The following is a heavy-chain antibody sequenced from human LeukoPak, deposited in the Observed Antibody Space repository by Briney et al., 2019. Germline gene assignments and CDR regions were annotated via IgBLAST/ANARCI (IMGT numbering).Heavy chain of an antibody. V-gene: IGHV1-18*01. J-gene: IGHJ6*02. CDR3: ARNNRYCDILTGYLNHDYYYYGMDV. CDR1: GYTFTSYG. Sequence: ASVKVSCKASGYTFTSYGISWVRQAPGQGLEWMGWISAYNGNTNYAQKLQGRVTMTTDTSTSTAYMELRSLRSDDTAVYYCARNNRYCDILTGYLNHDYYYYGMDVWGQGTTVTVSS. D-gene: IGHD3-9*01. CDR2: ISAYNGNT.